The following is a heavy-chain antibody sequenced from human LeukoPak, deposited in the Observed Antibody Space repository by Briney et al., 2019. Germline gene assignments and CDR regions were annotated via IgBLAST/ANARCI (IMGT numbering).Heavy chain of an antibody. V-gene: IGHV4-39*07. CDR3: ARALGAFDI. CDR2: IHYSGSA. J-gene: IGHJ3*02. CDR1: GASISSTTYY. Sequence: SETLSLTCTVSGASISSTTYYWGWIRQPPGKGPEWIANIHYSGSAYYNPSLKSRVIISVDTSKNQFSLKLTSVTAADTAVYYCARALGAFDIWGQGTMVTVSS.